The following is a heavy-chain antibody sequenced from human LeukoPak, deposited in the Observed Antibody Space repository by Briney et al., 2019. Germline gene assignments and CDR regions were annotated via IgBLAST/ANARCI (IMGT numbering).Heavy chain of an antibody. V-gene: IGHV4-4*02. CDR1: GGSIDITNY. J-gene: IGHJ4*02. Sequence: PSETLSLTCDVSGGSIDITNYWSWVRQAPGKGLEWIGEISHSGTTNYNPSLRSRVAMSLDRGNNQFSLSLTSVTAADTAVYYCTRESGPFCPFAFWGQGVLVTVSS. CDR2: ISHSGTT. CDR3: TRESGPFCPFAF. D-gene: IGHD1-26*01.